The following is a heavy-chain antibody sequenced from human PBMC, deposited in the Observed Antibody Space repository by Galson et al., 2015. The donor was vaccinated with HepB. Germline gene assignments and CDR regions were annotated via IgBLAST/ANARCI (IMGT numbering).Heavy chain of an antibody. CDR2: ISGSGGST. CDR3: AKGSPVADLHPVDY. CDR1: GFTFSSYA. D-gene: IGHD6-19*01. Sequence: SLRLSCAASGFTFSSYAMSWVRQAPGKGLEWVSAISGSGGSTYYADSVKGRFTISRDNSKNTLYLQMNSLRAEDTALYYCAKGSPVADLHPVDYWGQGTLVTVSS. V-gene: IGHV3-23*01. J-gene: IGHJ4*02.